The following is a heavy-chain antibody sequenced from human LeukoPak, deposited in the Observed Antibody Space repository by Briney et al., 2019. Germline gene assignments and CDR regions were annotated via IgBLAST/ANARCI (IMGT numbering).Heavy chain of an antibody. J-gene: IGHJ4*02. CDR2: IYYSGNT. V-gene: IGHV4-59*01. Sequence: SETLSLTCTVSGGSFISYFWSWIRQPPGKGLEWIGYIYYSGNTNYNPSLKSRVTISVDTSKNQFSLKLTSVTAADTAVYYCARSDYGDPFDYWGQGTLVTLSS. CDR1: GGSFISYF. D-gene: IGHD4-17*01. CDR3: ARSDYGDPFDY.